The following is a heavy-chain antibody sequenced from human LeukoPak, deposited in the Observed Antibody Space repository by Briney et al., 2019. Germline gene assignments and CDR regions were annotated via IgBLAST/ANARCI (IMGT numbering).Heavy chain of an antibody. J-gene: IGHJ4*02. D-gene: IGHD3-16*01. CDR2: ISNSGSTL. CDR1: GFTFNGYS. CDR3: ARISPSVGDF. Sequence: GGSLRLSCVGSGFTFNGYSMKWVRQAPGKGLEWVSYISNSGSTLYYADSVKGRFTISRDNAQNSLFLQMNSLRVEDTAVYYCARISPSVGDFWGQGTLVTVSS. V-gene: IGHV3-48*01.